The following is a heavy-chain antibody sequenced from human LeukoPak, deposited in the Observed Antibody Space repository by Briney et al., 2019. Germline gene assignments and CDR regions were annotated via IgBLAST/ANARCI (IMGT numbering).Heavy chain of an antibody. CDR3: ASVYSSGWVDY. V-gene: IGHV3-7*02. D-gene: IGHD6-19*01. CDR2: IKQEGSEK. CDR1: VFTFSSYW. J-gene: IGHJ4*02. Sequence: GGSLRLSCAASVFTFSSYWMSWVRQAPGKGLEWVAKIKQEGSEKYYVDSVKGRFTISRDNAKNSLYLQMNSLRAEDTAVYYCASVYSSGWVDYWGQGTLVTVSS.